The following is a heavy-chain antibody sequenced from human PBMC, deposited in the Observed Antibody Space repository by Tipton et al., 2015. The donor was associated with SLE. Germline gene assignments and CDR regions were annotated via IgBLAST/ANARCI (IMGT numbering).Heavy chain of an antibody. J-gene: IGHJ6*02. D-gene: IGHD2-2*01. CDR2: IKSIFDGGTA. CDR1: GFDFSSTW. V-gene: IGHV3-15*01. CDR3: STDNAIVVPGGIMSEYYYGMDV. Sequence: SLRLSCAASGFDFSSTWMNWVRQAPGKGLEWVGRIKSIFDGGTADYAVAVKGRFTISRDDSKKMLHLQMNSLKTEDTAVYYCSTDNAIVVPGGIMSEYYYGMDVWGQGTTVTVSS.